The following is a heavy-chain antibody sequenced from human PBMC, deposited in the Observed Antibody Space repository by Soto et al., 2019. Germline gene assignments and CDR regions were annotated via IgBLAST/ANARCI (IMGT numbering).Heavy chain of an antibody. D-gene: IGHD1-26*01. Sequence: QVQLQQWGAGLLKPSETLSLTCAVYGGSFSGYYWSWIRKPPGKGLEWIGEINHSGSTNYNPSLKSRVTISVDTSKNQFSLKLSSVTAADTAVYYCARGRWLLKGDYYYGMDVWGQGTTVTVSS. V-gene: IGHV4-34*01. CDR1: GGSFSGYY. CDR2: INHSGST. CDR3: ARGRWLLKGDYYYGMDV. J-gene: IGHJ6*02.